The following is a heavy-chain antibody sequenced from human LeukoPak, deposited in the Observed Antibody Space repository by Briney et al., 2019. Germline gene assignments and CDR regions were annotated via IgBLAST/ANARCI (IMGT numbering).Heavy chain of an antibody. J-gene: IGHJ4*02. V-gene: IGHV3-21*01. CDR2: ISSSSSYI. D-gene: IGHD2-2*01. CDR1: GFTFSSYS. Sequence: GGSLRLSCAASGFTFSSYSMNWVRQAPGKGLEWVSSISSSSSYIYYADSVKGRFTISRDNAKNSLYLQMNSLRAEDTAVYYCASMAACSSTSCPDYWGQGTLVTVSS. CDR3: ASMAACSSTSCPDY.